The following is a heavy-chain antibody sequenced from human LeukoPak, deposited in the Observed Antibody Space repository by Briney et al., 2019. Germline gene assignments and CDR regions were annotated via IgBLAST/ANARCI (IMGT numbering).Heavy chain of an antibody. Sequence: ASVKVSCKASGYTFTSYGISWVRQAPGQGLEWMGWISAYNGNTNYAQKLQGRVTMTTDTSTSTAYMELRSLRSDDTAVYYCARDLKPYYYDSSGYCDYWGQGNLVTVSS. D-gene: IGHD3-22*01. CDR1: GYTFTSYG. CDR3: ARDLKPYYYDSSGYCDY. J-gene: IGHJ4*02. CDR2: ISAYNGNT. V-gene: IGHV1-18*01.